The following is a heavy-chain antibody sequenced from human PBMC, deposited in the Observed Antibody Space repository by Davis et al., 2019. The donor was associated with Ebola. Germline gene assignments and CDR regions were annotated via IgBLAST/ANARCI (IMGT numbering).Heavy chain of an antibody. J-gene: IGHJ5*02. CDR2: INWNGGST. Sequence: GESLKISCAASGFTFDDYGMSWVRQAPGKGLEWVSGINWNGGSTGYADSVKGRFTISRDNAKDTLYLQMNNLRAEDTAVYYCARENYHGMDLWGQGTLVTVSS. CDR1: GFTFDDYG. V-gene: IGHV3-20*04. D-gene: IGHD1-7*01. CDR3: ARENYHGMDL.